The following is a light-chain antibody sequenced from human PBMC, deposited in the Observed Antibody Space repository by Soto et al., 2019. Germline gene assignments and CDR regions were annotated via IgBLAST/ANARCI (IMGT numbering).Light chain of an antibody. CDR2: KAS. CDR1: QSISSW. CDR3: QQYNSYWT. V-gene: IGKV1-5*03. Sequence: DIQMTQSPSTLSASVGDRVTITCRASQSISSWLAWYQQKPGKAPKLLIYKASSLESGVPSRFSGSGSGTEFTLTISSLQPDDFATYYCQQYNSYWTLGQG. J-gene: IGKJ1*01.